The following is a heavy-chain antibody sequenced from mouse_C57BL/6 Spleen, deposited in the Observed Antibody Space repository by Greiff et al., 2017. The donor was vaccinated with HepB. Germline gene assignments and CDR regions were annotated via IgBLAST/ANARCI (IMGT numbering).Heavy chain of an antibody. J-gene: IGHJ2*01. Sequence: EVQLVESGGDLVKPGGSLKLSCAASGFTFSSYGMSWVRQTPDKRLEWVATISSGGSYTYYPDSVKGRFTISRDNAKNTLYLQMSSLKSEDTAMYYCARLASYFDYWGQGTTLTVSS. V-gene: IGHV5-6*01. CDR3: ARLASYFDY. D-gene: IGHD1-2*01. CDR2: ISSGGSYT. CDR1: GFTFSSYG.